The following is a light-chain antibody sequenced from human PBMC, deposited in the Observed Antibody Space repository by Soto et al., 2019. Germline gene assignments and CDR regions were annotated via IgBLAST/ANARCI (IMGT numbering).Light chain of an antibody. Sequence: DIQMTQSPSSLSASVGDRVTITCRASQSISSDLNWYQQKPGKAPKLLGYAASSLQSGVPSRFSGSGSETDFTLTISSLQPEDFATCSCRRSYSTPWTSGPGTKVEIK. CDR2: AAS. J-gene: IGKJ1*01. V-gene: IGKV1-39*01. CDR3: RRSYSTPWT. CDR1: QSISSD.